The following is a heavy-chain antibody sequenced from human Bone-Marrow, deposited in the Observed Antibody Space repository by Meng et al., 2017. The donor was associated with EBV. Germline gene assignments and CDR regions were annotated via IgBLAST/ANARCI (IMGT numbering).Heavy chain of an antibody. CDR2: ISGSGGST. D-gene: IGHD3-10*01. Sequence: EVQLLESGGGLVQLGGSLRRSCAASGFTFSSDAMSWVRQAPGKGLEWVSAISGSGGSTYYADSVKGRFTISRDNSKNTLYLQMNSLRAEDTAVYYCAKEVLLWFGEGPNWGQGTLVTVSS. J-gene: IGHJ4*02. CDR1: GFTFSSDA. V-gene: IGHV3-23*01. CDR3: AKEVLLWFGEGPN.